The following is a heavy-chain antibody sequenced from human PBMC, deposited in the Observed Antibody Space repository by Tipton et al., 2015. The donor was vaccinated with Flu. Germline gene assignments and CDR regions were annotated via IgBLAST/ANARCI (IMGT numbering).Heavy chain of an antibody. CDR2: IDDKGTGT. D-gene: IGHD2-21*02. CDR3: STVFEN. J-gene: IGHJ4*02. CDR1: GFSLSSNW. V-gene: IGHV3-74*01. Sequence: SLRLSCAVSGFSLSSNWMHWVRQAPGEGLVWISRIDDKGTGTSYAGSVKGRFTISRDDTGNTVFLQMSSLRVEDTAVYYCSTVFENWGQGTLVTVSS.